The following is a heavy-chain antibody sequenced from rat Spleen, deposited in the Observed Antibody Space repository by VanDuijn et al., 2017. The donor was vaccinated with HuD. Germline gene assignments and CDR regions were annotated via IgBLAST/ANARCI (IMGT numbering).Heavy chain of an antibody. CDR3: KRDYYDGTYYLRVMDA. Sequence: EVQLVESGGGLVQPGRSLKLSCVASGFTFNNYWMTWIRQAPGKGLEWVASITNTGGSTYYPDSVKGRFTISRDNAKSTQYLQMNSLRSEDTATYYCKRDYYDGTYYLRVMDAWGQGASVTVSS. V-gene: IGHV5-31*01. D-gene: IGHD1-12*02. CDR2: ITNTGGST. CDR1: GFTFNNYW. J-gene: IGHJ4*01.